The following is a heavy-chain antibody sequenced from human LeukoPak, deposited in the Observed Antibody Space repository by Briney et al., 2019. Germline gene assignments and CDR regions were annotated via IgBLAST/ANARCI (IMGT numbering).Heavy chain of an antibody. CDR2: INHSGST. CDR1: GGSFSGYY. V-gene: IGHV4-34*01. D-gene: IGHD3-3*01. Sequence: SETLSLTCAVYGGSFSGYYWSWIRQPPGKGLEWIGEINHSGSTNYNPSLKSRVTISVDTSKNQFSLKLSSVTAADTAVYYCARVRRSYDFWSGYSFDYWVQGTLVTVSS. CDR3: ARVRRSYDFWSGYSFDY. J-gene: IGHJ4*02.